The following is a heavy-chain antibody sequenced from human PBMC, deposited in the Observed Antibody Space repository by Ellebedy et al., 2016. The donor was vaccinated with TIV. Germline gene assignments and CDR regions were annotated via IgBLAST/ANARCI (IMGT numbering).Heavy chain of an antibody. CDR1: GYTFTNSW. V-gene: IGHV5-51*01. J-gene: IGHJ4*02. CDR3: ARYRSIAAGEYDS. D-gene: IGHD6-13*01. Sequence: GESLKISCKCPGYTFTNSWIGWVRQMPGKGLEWMGNIYPGDSNIRYSPSFQGQVTISADKSISTAYLQWNSLKASDTAMYYCARYRSIAAGEYDSWGQGTLVTVSS. CDR2: IYPGDSNI.